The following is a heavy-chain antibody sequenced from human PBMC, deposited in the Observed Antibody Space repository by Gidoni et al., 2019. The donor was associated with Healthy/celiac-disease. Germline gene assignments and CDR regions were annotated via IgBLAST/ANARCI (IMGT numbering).Heavy chain of an antibody. D-gene: IGHD6-13*01. CDR3: AREPYSSSWYIQPTYYYYYMDV. CDR2: ISYDGSNK. CDR1: GFPLRSYA. V-gene: IGHV3-30-3*01. Sequence: QVQLVESGGGVVQPGRSLRLSCAASGFPLRSYAMPWVRQAPGKGLEWVAVISYDGSNKYYADSVKGRFTISRDNSKNTLYLQMNSLRAEDTAVYYCAREPYSSSWYIQPTYYYYYMDVWGKGTTVTVSS. J-gene: IGHJ6*03.